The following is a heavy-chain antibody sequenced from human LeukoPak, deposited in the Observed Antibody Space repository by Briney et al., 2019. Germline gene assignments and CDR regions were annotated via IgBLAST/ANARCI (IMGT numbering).Heavy chain of an antibody. CDR3: ARVDSSGWYSGTPMTFDY. V-gene: IGHV1-8*01. Sequence: ASVKVSCKASGYTFTSYDINWVRQATGQGLEWMGWMNPNSGNTGYAQKFQGRVTMTRNTSISTAYMELSSLRSEDTAVYYCARVDSSGWYSGTPMTFDYWGQGTLVTVSS. CDR2: MNPNSGNT. CDR1: GYTFTSYD. D-gene: IGHD6-19*01. J-gene: IGHJ4*02.